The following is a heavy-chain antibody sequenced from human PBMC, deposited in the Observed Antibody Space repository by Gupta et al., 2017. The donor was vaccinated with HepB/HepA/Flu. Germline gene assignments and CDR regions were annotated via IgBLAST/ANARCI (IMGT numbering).Heavy chain of an antibody. CDR2: TSAYNGNT. CDR3: ARDERRITSCCGDDAFDI. CDR1: GYTFTSYG. Sequence: QVQLVQSGAEVKKPGASVKVSCKASGYTFTSYGISWVRQAPGQGLEWMGWTSAYNGNTNYAQKLQGRVTMTTDTSTSTAYMELRSLRSDDTAVYYCARDERRITSCCGDDAFDIWGQGTMVTVSS. V-gene: IGHV1-18*01. D-gene: IGHD2-2*01. J-gene: IGHJ3*02.